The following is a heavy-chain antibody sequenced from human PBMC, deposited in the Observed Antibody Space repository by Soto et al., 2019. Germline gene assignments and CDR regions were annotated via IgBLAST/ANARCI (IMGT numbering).Heavy chain of an antibody. CDR1: GFNFGVFG. CDR2: LSYEGSEE. V-gene: IGHV3-30*03. J-gene: IGHJ4*02. Sequence: QVRLVESGGGVVQPGRSLRLSCAASGFNFGVFGMHWVRQAPGKGLEWLSVLSYEGSEEYYADSVRGRFTISRDNSKNTLFLQMDSLRVDDTXVYXXXXXRXXSXXXXXGXGFEYWGQGTLVTVS. CDR3: XXXRXXSXXXXXGXGFEY.